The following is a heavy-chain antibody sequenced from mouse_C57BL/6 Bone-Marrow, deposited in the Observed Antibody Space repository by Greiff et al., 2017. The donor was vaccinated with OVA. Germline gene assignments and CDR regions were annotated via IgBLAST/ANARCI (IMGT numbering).Heavy chain of an antibody. CDR3: TDPYYSNYDYFGG. CDR2: IRLKSDNYAT. Sequence: EVKVEESGGGLVQPGGSMKLSCVASGFTFSNYWMNWVRQSPEKGLEWVAQIRLKSDNYATHYAESVKGRFTISRDDSKSSVYLQMNNLRAEDTGIYYCTDPYYSNYDYFGGRGQGTTLTVSS. D-gene: IGHD2-5*01. V-gene: IGHV6-3*01. CDR1: GFTFSNYW. J-gene: IGHJ2*01.